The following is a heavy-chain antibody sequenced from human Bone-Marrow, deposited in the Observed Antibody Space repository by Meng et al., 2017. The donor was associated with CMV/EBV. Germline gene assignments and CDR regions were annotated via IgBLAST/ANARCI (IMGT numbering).Heavy chain of an antibody. J-gene: IGHJ4*02. CDR1: GYTFTDSG. CDR3: ARGYNVVPPGDY. CDR2: INPSGGST. V-gene: IGHV1-46*01. Sequence: ASVKVSCKASGYTFTDSGISWVRQAPGQGLEWMGIINPSGGSTSYAQKFQGRVTMTRDTSTSTVYMELSSLRSEDTAVYYCARGYNVVPPGDYWGQGTLVTVSS. D-gene: IGHD2-21*01.